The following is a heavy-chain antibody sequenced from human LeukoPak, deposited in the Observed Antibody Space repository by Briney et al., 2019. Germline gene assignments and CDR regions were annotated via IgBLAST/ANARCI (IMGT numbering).Heavy chain of an antibody. Sequence: SETLSLTCAVYGGSFSGYYWSWIRQPPGKGREWIGEINHSGSTNYNPSLKSRVTISVDTSKNQFSLKLSSVTAADTAVYYCARVKTTVTRGEAYYYYYYYMDVWGKGTTVTVSS. J-gene: IGHJ6*03. V-gene: IGHV4-34*01. CDR2: INHSGST. CDR3: ARVKTTVTRGEAYYYYYYYMDV. D-gene: IGHD4-17*01. CDR1: GGSFSGYY.